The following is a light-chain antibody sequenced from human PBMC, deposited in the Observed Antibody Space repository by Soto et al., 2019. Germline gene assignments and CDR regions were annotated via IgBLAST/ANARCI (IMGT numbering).Light chain of an antibody. V-gene: IGLV2-14*01. CDR2: EVS. CDR3: SSYTSSSTPCV. Sequence: LTQPASVSGSPGQSITISCTGTSSDVGGYNYVSWHQQHPGKAPKLMIYEVSNRPSGVSNRFSGSKSGNTASLTISGLQAEDEADYYCSSYTSSSTPCVFGTGTKVTVL. J-gene: IGLJ1*01. CDR1: SSDVGGYNY.